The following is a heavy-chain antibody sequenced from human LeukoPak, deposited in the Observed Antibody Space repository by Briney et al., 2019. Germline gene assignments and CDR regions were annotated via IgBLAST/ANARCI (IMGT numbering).Heavy chain of an antibody. CDR1: GGSFSGYY. J-gene: IGHJ5*02. Sequence: PPETLSLTCAVYGGSFSGYYWSWIRQPPGKGLEWIGEINHSGSTNYNPSLKSRVTISVDTSKNQFSLKLSSVTAADAAVYYCARGFGFDPWGQGTPVTVSS. CDR3: ARGFGFDP. V-gene: IGHV4-34*01. CDR2: INHSGST.